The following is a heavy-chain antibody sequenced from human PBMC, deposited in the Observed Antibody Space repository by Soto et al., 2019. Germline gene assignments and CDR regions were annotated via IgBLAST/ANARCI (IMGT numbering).Heavy chain of an antibody. D-gene: IGHD3-3*01. CDR2: IKDDGSEK. Sequence: EVQLVESGGGLVQPGGSLSLSCLASEFTFNTYWMNWVRQAPGRGLEWVANIKDDGSEKNYVDSVKGRFTISRDNAKNSLYLQMNSLRGEDTAVYFCARDWGTPGRGSAVGNYDHCGMAVWGQGATVTVSS. V-gene: IGHV3-7*05. CDR1: EFTFNTYW. J-gene: IGHJ6*02. CDR3: ARDWGTPGRGSAVGNYDHCGMAV.